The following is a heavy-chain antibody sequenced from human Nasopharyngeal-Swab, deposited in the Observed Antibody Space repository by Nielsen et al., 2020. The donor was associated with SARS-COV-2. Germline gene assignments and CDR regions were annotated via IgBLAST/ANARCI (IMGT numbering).Heavy chain of an antibody. J-gene: IGHJ5*02. Sequence: SETLSRTCAGSGGSISSGGYSWSWIRQPPGKGLEWIGEINHSGSTNYNPSLKSRVTISVDTSKNQFSLKLSSVTAADTAVNYCARGGSGWSPNWFDPWGQGTLVTVSS. CDR1: GGSISSGGYS. D-gene: IGHD6-19*01. CDR2: INHSGST. CDR3: ARGGSGWSPNWFDP. V-gene: IGHV4-34*01.